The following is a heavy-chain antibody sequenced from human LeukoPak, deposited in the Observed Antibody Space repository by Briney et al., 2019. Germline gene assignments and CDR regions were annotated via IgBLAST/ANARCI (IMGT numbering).Heavy chain of an antibody. CDR3: AHLYYYDSSGYYPFDY. CDR2: IYWDDDK. D-gene: IGHD3-22*01. J-gene: IGHJ4*02. Sequence: SGPTLVKPTQTLTLTCTFSGFSLSTSGVGVGWIRQPPRKALEWLALIYWDDDKRYSPSLKSRLTITKDTSKNQVVLTMTNMDPVDTATYYCAHLYYYDSSGYYPFDYWGQGTLVTVSS. CDR1: GFSLSTSGVG. V-gene: IGHV2-5*02.